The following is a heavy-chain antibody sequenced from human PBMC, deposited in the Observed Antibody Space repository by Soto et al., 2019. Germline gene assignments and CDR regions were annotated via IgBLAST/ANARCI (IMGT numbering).Heavy chain of an antibody. CDR2: TYYCGTT. V-gene: IGHV4-61*01. D-gene: IGHD6-13*01. J-gene: IGHJ4*02. Sequence: QVQLQESGPGLVKPSETLSLTCTVSGGSVSSDSFYWSWIRQPPGKGLEWIGYTYYCGTTSYNPSLKSRVTISVDTSKNQFSLKLSSVTAADTAVYYCARANLAAAGTVYYWGQGTLVTVSS. CDR1: GGSVSSDSFY. CDR3: ARANLAAAGTVYY.